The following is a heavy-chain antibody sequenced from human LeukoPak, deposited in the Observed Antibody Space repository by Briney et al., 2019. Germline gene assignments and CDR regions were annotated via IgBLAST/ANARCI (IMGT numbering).Heavy chain of an antibody. CDR3: ARDGSSLLDY. Sequence: SETLSLTCTVSGGSISSYYWSWIRQLPGKGLEWIGYIYYSGSTYYNPSLKSRVTISVDTSKNQFSLKLSSVTAADTAVYYCARDGSSLLDYWGQGTLVTVSS. CDR2: IYYSGST. D-gene: IGHD6-6*01. CDR1: GGSISSYY. J-gene: IGHJ4*02. V-gene: IGHV4-59*12.